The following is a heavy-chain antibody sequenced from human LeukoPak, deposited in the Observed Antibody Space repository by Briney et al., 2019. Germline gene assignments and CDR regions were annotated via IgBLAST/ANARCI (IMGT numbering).Heavy chain of an antibody. Sequence: GGSLRLSCAASGFTFSSYGMHWVRQAPGKGLEWVAFIRFDGSHKYYADSVKGRFTISRDNSKNTLYMQMNSLRAEDTAEYYCAKVVGSSWSPGSYFDYWGQGTLVTVSS. CDR2: IRFDGSHK. CDR3: AKVVGSSWSPGSYFDY. CDR1: GFTFSSYG. V-gene: IGHV3-30*02. J-gene: IGHJ4*02. D-gene: IGHD6-13*01.